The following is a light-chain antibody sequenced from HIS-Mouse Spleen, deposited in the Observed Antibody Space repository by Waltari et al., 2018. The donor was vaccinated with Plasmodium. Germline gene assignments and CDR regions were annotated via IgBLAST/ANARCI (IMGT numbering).Light chain of an antibody. CDR1: ALPNKC. CDR3: YSTDSSGNHRV. CDR2: EDS. V-gene: IGLV3-10*01. Sequence: SYELTQPPSVSVSPGQTAKITCSGDALPNKCAYWYQQKSGQAPVLVIYEDSKRTAGIPERFSGSSSGTMATLTISGAQVEDEADYYCYSTDSSGNHRVFGGGTKLTVL. J-gene: IGLJ3*02.